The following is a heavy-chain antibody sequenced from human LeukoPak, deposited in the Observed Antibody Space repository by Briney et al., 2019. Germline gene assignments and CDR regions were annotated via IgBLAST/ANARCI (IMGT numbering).Heavy chain of an antibody. CDR1: GGSFSGYY. D-gene: IGHD2-21*01. J-gene: IGHJ5*02. Sequence: SETLSLTCAVYGGSFSGYYWSWIRQPPGKGVDWIGEINHSGSTNYNPSLKSRVTISVDTSKNQFSLKLSSVTAADTAVYYCARGILTNWFDPWGQGTLVTVSS. CDR3: ARGILTNWFDP. V-gene: IGHV4-34*01. CDR2: INHSGST.